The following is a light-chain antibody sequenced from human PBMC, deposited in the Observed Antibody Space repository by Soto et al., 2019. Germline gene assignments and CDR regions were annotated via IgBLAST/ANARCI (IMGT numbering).Light chain of an antibody. CDR1: SANIGRNP. J-gene: IGLJ3*02. Sequence: QSVLTQPPSASGTPGQRVTSSGSGSSANIGRNPVYWYQQVPGTAPKLLFYTNDQRPSGVPDRFSGSKSGTSASLAISGLRSEDEADYYCAAWDDSLSGPVFGGGTKLTVL. CDR2: TND. CDR3: AAWDDSLSGPV. V-gene: IGLV1-47*02.